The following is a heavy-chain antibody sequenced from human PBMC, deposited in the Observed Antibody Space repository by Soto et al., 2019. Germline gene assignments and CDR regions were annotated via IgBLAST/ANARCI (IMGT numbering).Heavy chain of an antibody. CDR3: ARDGLLLRYFDCDYWFDP. J-gene: IGHJ5*01. CDR1: GGSISSGNCY. V-gene: IGHV4-30-4*01. D-gene: IGHD3-9*01. CDR2: IYYSGST. Sequence: SETLSLTCAVSGGSISSGNCYWCWIRQPPGKGLEWIGYIYYSGSTYYNPSLKSRVTISVDTSKNQFSLKLSSVTAADTAVYYCARDGLLLRYFDCDYWFDPWGQGTTVTVYS.